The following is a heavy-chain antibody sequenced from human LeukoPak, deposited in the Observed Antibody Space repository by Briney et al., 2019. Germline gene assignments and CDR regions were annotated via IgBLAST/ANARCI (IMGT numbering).Heavy chain of an antibody. CDR2: ISGSGGST. CDR1: GFTFSSYA. V-gene: IGHV3-23*01. CDR3: ARGGPFGGF. J-gene: IGHJ4*02. D-gene: IGHD3-16*01. Sequence: PGGSLRLSCAASGFTFSSYAMSWVRQAPGKGLEWVSAISGSGGSTYYADSVKGRFTISRDNAKNSLYLQLNSLRAEDTAVYYCARGGPFGGFWGQGTLVTVSS.